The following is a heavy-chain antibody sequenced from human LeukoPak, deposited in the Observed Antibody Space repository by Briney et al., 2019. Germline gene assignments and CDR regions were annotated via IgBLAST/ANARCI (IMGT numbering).Heavy chain of an antibody. CDR2: IYSGGSA. J-gene: IGHJ3*02. D-gene: IGHD2-2*01. Sequence: GGSLRLSCVVSGFSVSNNYMTWVRQAPGRGLEWVSVIYSGGSAYYADSVKGRFTISRDDSKHTVYLQMNSLRAEDTAVYYCARPTSSLAFDIWGQGTVVIVSS. V-gene: IGHV3-53*01. CDR3: ARPTSSLAFDI. CDR1: GFSVSNNY.